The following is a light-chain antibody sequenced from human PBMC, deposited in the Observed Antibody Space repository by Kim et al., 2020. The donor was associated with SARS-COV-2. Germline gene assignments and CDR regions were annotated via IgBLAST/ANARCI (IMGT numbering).Light chain of an antibody. V-gene: IGLV2-14*04. CDR1: SSDVGGYNY. J-gene: IGLJ3*02. Sequence: GQSITISGNGTSSDVGGYNYVSWYQQHPGKAPKLMIYDVSKRPSGVSNRFSGSKSGNTASLTISGLQAEDEADYYCSSYTSSSTPVFGGGTQLTVL. CDR3: SSYTSSSTPV. CDR2: DVS.